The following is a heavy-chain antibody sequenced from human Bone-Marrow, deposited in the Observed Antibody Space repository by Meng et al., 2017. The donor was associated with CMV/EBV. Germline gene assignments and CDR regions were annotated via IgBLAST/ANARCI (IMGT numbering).Heavy chain of an antibody. CDR2: IIPIFGTA. J-gene: IGHJ5*02. V-gene: IGHV1-69*05. D-gene: IGHD2-2*02. CDR3: ARDNGYCSSTSCYTGWFDP. Sequence: SVKVSCKASGGTFSSYAISWVRQAPGQGLEWMGGIIPIFGTANYAQKFQGRVTITTDESTSTAYMELSSLRSEDTAVYYCARDNGYCSSTSCYTGWFDPWGQGTLVTVSS. CDR1: GGTFSSYA.